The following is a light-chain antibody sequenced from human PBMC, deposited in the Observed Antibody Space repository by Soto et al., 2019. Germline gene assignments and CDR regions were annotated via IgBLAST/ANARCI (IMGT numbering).Light chain of an antibody. V-gene: IGKV4-1*01. J-gene: IGKJ2*01. CDR3: KQYYSTPYT. Sequence: DIVMTQSPDSLAVSLGERATINCKSSQSVLYSSNNKNYLAWYQQKPGQPPKLLIYWASTRESGVPDRFSGSGSGTDFTLTSSSLQAEDVAVYYCKQYYSTPYTFGQGTKLEIK. CDR1: QSVLYSSNNKNY. CDR2: WAS.